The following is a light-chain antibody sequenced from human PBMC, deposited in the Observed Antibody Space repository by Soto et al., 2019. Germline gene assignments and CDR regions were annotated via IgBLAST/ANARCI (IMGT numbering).Light chain of an antibody. Sequence: DIQVTQSPSTLSASVGDRVTITCGASQSIGTWLAWYQQKPGKAPKLLIFDASTLESGVPSRFSGSGSGTDFTLTISSLQPDDCATYDCQQYNDSSGAFGQGTKVEIK. CDR2: DAS. J-gene: IGKJ1*01. CDR3: QQYNDSSGA. CDR1: QSIGTW. V-gene: IGKV1-5*01.